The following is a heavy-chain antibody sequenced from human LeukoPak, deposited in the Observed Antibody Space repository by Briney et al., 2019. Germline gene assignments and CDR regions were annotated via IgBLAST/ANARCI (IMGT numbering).Heavy chain of an antibody. J-gene: IGHJ5*02. Sequence: SGGSLSLSCAASGFTFSSYGMHWVRQAPGKGLERVAFIRYDGRNKYYADSVKGRFTISRDNSKNTLYLQMTSLRAEYTAVYYWAKDPSHLYNWIDHRRNWFDPWGQGSLVTVSS. V-gene: IGHV3-30*02. D-gene: IGHD1-1*01. CDR1: GFTFSSYG. CDR2: IRYDGRNK. CDR3: AKDPSHLYNWIDHRRNWFDP.